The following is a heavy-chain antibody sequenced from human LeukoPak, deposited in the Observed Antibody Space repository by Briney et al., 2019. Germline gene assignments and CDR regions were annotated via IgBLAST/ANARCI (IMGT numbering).Heavy chain of an antibody. D-gene: IGHD6-13*01. J-gene: IGHJ6*03. Sequence: SETLSLTCTVSGDSINNGYYYWSWIRQPPGKGLEWIGYIYHTGSTYYNPSLKSRVTISVDASKNQFSLKLSSVTAADTAVYYCARLSPSGYRPYYYYYMGVWGKGTTVTVSS. V-gene: IGHV4-30-2*01. CDR3: ARLSPSGYRPYYYYYMGV. CDR2: IYHTGST. CDR1: GDSINNGYYY.